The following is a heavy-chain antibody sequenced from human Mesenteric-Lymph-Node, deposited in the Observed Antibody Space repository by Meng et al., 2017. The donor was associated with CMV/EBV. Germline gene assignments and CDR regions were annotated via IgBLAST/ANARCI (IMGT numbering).Heavy chain of an antibody. J-gene: IGHJ4*02. CDR3: ARSPGFYSLDY. Sequence: CIVSGGSINTDLWWRWVRPPPGKGLEWVGEVSHTGSTLYTPSLKSRVTISVDKAKNHFSLRLTSVTAADTGVYFCARSPGFYSLDYWGLGTLVTVSS. V-gene: IGHV4-4*01. D-gene: IGHD2-15*01. CDR2: VSHTGST. CDR1: GGSINTDLW.